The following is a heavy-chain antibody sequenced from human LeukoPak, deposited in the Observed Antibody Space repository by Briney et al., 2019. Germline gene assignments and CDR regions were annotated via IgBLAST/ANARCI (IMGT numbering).Heavy chain of an antibody. CDR1: GGSISSGGYY. CDR2: IYHSGST. D-gene: IGHD5-18*01. V-gene: IGHV4-39*01. J-gene: IGHJ5*02. CDR3: ARQVDTGNWFDP. Sequence: PSETLSLTCTVSGGSISSGGYYWGWIRQPPGKGLEWIGSIYHSGSTYYNPSLKSRVTISVDTSKNQFSLRLSSVTAADTAVYYCARQVDTGNWFDPWGQGTLVTVSS.